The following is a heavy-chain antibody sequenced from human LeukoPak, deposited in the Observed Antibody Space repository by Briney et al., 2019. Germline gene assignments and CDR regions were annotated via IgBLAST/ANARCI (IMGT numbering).Heavy chain of an antibody. CDR1: GGSISSYY. CDR3: AVGYSSSWRKTYYYDSSGSNYFDY. Sequence: SETLSLTCTVSGGSISSYYWSWIRQPAGKGLEWIGRIYTSGSTNYNPSLKSRVTMSVDTSKNQFSLKLSSVTAADTAVYYCAVGYSSSWRKTYYYDSSGSNYFDYWGQGTLVTVSS. CDR2: IYTSGST. V-gene: IGHV4-4*07. D-gene: IGHD3-22*01. J-gene: IGHJ4*02.